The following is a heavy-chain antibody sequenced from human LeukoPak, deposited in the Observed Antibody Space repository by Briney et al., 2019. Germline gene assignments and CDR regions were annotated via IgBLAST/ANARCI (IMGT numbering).Heavy chain of an antibody. CDR2: IYYSGST. CDR1: GASISSYY. CDR3: ARWLYSDTAMVYYFDY. J-gene: IGHJ4*02. V-gene: IGHV4-59*01. D-gene: IGHD5-18*01. Sequence: PSETLSLTCTVSGASISSYYWSWIRQPPGKGLEWIGYIYYSGSTNYNPSLKSRVTISVDMSKNQFSLKLSSVTAADAAVYYCARWLYSDTAMVYYFDYWGQGTLVTVSS.